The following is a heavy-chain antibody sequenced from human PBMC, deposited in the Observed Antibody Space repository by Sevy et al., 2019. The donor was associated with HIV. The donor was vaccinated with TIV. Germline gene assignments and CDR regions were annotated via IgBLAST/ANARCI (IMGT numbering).Heavy chain of an antibody. J-gene: IGHJ3*02. D-gene: IGHD3-22*01. V-gene: IGHV3-23*01. Sequence: GGSLRLSCAASGFTFSSYAMSWVRQAPGKGLEWVSAISGSGGSTYYADSVKGRFTISRDNSKNTLYLQMNSLRAEDTAVYYCAKFNYYYDSSGYYADAFDIWGQGTMVTVSS. CDR2: ISGSGGST. CDR3: AKFNYYYDSSGYYADAFDI. CDR1: GFTFSSYA.